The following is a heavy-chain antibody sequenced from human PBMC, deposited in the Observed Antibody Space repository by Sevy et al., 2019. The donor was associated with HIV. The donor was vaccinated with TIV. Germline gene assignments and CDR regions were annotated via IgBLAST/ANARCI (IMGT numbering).Heavy chain of an antibody. V-gene: IGHV3-7*01. Sequence: GGSLRLSCAASGFTFSDYWMTWVRQAPGKGLEWVSNIKKDGGEKYYVDSVKGRFTISRDNAKNSLYLQMNTLRTEDMAVYYCARDDYPYGDYNHGMDVWGQGTTVTVSS. D-gene: IGHD4-17*01. J-gene: IGHJ6*02. CDR2: IKKDGGEK. CDR1: GFTFSDYW. CDR3: ARDDYPYGDYNHGMDV.